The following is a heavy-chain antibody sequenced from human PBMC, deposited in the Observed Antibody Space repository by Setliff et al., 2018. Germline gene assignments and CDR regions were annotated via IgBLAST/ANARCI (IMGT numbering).Heavy chain of an antibody. J-gene: IGHJ3*02. Sequence: GGSLRLSCAASGFTFSSYRMHWVRQAPGKGLEWVAVIWDDGGNKYHADSVKVRFTISRDNAKNSLYLQLNSLRADDTAVYYCARSAANGGHDPFDIWGQGTMVTVSS. CDR3: ARSAANGGHDPFDI. CDR1: GFTFSSYR. CDR2: IWDDGGNK. V-gene: IGHV3-33*08. D-gene: IGHD6-25*01.